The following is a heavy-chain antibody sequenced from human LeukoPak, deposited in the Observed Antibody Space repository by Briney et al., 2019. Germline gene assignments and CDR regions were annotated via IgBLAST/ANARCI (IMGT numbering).Heavy chain of an antibody. CDR3: ARDVVRGAPSWFDY. V-gene: IGHV1-69*13. D-gene: IGHD3-10*01. J-gene: IGHJ4*02. CDR1: GGTFSSYA. CDR2: IFPIFGTA. Sequence: SVKVSCKASGGTFSSYAVSWVRQAPGQGLEWMGGIFPIFGTANYAQKFQGRVTITADESTSAAYMELRSLRSDDTAVYYCARDVVRGAPSWFDYWGQGTLVTVSS.